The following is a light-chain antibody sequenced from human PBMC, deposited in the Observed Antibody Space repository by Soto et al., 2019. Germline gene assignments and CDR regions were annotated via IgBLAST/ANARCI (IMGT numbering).Light chain of an antibody. CDR2: KAS. J-gene: IGKJ1*01. CDR3: HHYNSYSEA. CDR1: QTISSW. Sequence: DIQMTQSPSTLSGSVGDRVTITCRASQTISSWLAWYQQKPGKAPKLLIYKASTLKSGVPSRFSGSGSGTEFTLTISSLQPDDFATSYCHHYNSYSEAVGQGTKVDIK. V-gene: IGKV1-5*03.